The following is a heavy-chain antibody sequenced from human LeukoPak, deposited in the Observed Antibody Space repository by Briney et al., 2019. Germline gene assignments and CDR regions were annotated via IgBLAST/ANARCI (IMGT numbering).Heavy chain of an antibody. J-gene: IGHJ4*02. CDR3: ARGLTMVRGVRPFDY. D-gene: IGHD3-10*01. CDR1: GGSISSSNW. Sequence: SETLYITCADSGGSISSSNWWRWVRKPPGKGLDWVGEIYHSGSTNYNPSLKSRVTISVDKSKNQFSLKLSSVTAADTAVYHCARGLTMVRGVRPFDYWGQGTLVTVSS. CDR2: IYHSGST. V-gene: IGHV4-4*02.